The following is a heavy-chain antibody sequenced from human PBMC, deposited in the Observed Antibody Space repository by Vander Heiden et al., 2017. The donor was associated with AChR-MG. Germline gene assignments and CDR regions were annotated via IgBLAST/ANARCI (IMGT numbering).Heavy chain of an antibody. Sequence: EVQLLESGGGLVQPGGSLRPSCAASGFTFSSYAMSWVRQAPGKGLEWVSAISGSGGSTYYADSVKGRFTISRDNSKNTLYLQVNSLRAEDTAVYYCAKDPAWYFGSGSFGYWGQGTLVTVSS. D-gene: IGHD3-10*01. CDR3: AKDPAWYFGSGSFGY. V-gene: IGHV3-23*01. CDR1: GFTFSSYA. J-gene: IGHJ4*02. CDR2: ISGSGGST.